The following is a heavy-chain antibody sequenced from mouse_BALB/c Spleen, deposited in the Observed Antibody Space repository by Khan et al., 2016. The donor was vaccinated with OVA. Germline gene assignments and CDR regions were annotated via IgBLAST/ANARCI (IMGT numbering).Heavy chain of an antibody. CDR2: ISYSGST. D-gene: IGHD1-1*02. CDR1: GYSITSDYA. J-gene: IGHJ2*01. V-gene: IGHV3-2*02. Sequence: VQLKESGPGLVKPSQSLSLTCTVTGYSITSDYAWNWIRQFPGNKLEWMGYISYSGSTAYNPSLKSRISITRDTSKNQVFLQLNSVTTEDTATYYCASIILDYHGSNFEGYDFDYWGQGTTLTVSS. CDR3: ASIILDYHGSNFEGYDFDY.